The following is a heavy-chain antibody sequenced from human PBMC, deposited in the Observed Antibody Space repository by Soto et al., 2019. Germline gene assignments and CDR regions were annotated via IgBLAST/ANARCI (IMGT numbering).Heavy chain of an antibody. D-gene: IGHD1-26*01. J-gene: IGHJ4*02. V-gene: IGHV4-4*02. Sequence: QVQLQESGPGLVKPSGTLSLTCAVSGGSISSSNWWSWVRQPPGKGLEWIGEIYHSGSTNYNPSLKRRVTISVDKSKNQFSLKLSSVTAADTAVYYCAVRRSGGATDRGFDYWGQGTLVTVSS. CDR3: AVRRSGGATDRGFDY. CDR2: IYHSGST. CDR1: GGSISSSNW.